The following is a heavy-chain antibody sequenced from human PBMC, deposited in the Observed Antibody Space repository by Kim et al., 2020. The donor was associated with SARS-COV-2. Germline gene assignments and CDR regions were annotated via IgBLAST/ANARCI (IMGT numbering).Heavy chain of an antibody. V-gene: IGHV4-31*02. CDR3: ATSIAADGPFDY. D-gene: IGHD6-13*01. J-gene: IGHJ4*02. Sequence: SYNPSLKIRVTISVDTSKNQFSLKLSSVTAADTAVYYCATSIAADGPFDYWGQGTLVTVSS.